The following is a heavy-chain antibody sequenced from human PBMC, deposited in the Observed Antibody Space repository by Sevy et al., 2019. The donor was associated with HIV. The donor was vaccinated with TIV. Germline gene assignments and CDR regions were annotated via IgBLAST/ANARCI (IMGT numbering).Heavy chain of an antibody. V-gene: IGHV4-61*01. CDR2: ISYIGST. D-gene: IGHD6-13*01. Sequence: SETLSLTCTVSGASVSYGNYYWTWIRQPPGKGLEWIGYISYIGSTNYNPSLKSRVTISIDTAKNQLSLRLNSVTATDTAVYYCVRDRIAAAGGYFDYWGQGALVTFSS. CDR1: GASVSYGNYY. J-gene: IGHJ4*02. CDR3: VRDRIAAAGGYFDY.